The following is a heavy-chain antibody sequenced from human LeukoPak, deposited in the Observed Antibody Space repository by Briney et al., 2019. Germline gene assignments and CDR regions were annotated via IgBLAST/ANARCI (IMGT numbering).Heavy chain of an antibody. Sequence: ASVKVSCKASGYTFTSYDINWVRQATGQGLEWIGWMNPNSGNTGYAQKFQGRVTMTRNTSISTAYMELSSLRSEDTAVYYCARVGRDSSSSGAHYWGQGTLVTVSS. J-gene: IGHJ4*02. CDR1: GYTFTSYD. V-gene: IGHV1-8*01. CDR3: ARVGRDSSSSGAHY. D-gene: IGHD6-6*01. CDR2: MNPNSGNT.